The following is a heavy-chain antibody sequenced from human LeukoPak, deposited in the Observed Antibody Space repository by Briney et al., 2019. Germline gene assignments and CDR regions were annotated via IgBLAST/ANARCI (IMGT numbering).Heavy chain of an antibody. J-gene: IGHJ3*02. V-gene: IGHV3-30-3*01. D-gene: IGHD3-10*01. Sequence: GGSLRLSCTASAFTFNSYAMHWVRQAPGKGLEWVSVISYDGSNKYYADSVKGRFTISRDNSKNRLYLQMNSLRAEDAAVYYCARPKEGDIYDAFDMWGQGTMVTVSS. CDR1: AFTFNSYA. CDR3: ARPKEGDIYDAFDM. CDR2: ISYDGSNK.